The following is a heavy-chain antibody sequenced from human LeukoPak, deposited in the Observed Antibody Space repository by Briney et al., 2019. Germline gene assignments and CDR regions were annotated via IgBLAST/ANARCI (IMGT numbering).Heavy chain of an antibody. J-gene: IGHJ4*02. V-gene: IGHV4-4*09. CDR1: GGSLSSYY. Sequence: SDTVSLTCPVCGGSLSSYYWSWIRQPPAHGLEGIGYIYTRRRTNYLPSLKGRVTISIDTSKNQVSLKLSSVTAADSAVYYCARLTRLSTSPDRYYLDYWGQGTLVTVSS. CDR3: ARLTRLSTSPDRYYLDY. CDR2: IYTRRRT. D-gene: IGHD6-6*01.